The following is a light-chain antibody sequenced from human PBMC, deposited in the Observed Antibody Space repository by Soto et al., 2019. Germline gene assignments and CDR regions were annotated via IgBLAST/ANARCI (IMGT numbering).Light chain of an antibody. CDR1: QSVSSY. J-gene: IGKJ4*01. CDR2: DAS. Sequence: EIVLTQSPATLSLSPGERATLSCSASQSVSSYLAWYQQKPGQAPRLLIYDASNRATGIPARFSGSGSGTDVTLTISSLEPEDFAVYYCQQRSNWPLTFGGGIKVEIK. CDR3: QQRSNWPLT. V-gene: IGKV3-11*01.